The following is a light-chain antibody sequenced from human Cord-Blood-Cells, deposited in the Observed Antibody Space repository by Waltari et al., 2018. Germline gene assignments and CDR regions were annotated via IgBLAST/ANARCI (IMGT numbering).Light chain of an antibody. V-gene: IGKV4-1*01. Sequence: DIVMTQSPDSLAVSLGERATINCKSTKSVLYSSNNKNYLAWYQQKPGQPPKLLIYWASTREAGVPDPFSGSGSGIDFPLTISCLQAEDLAVYYCQQYYSTPFTFGPGTKVDIK. CDR1: KSVLYSSNNKNY. CDR3: QQYYSTPFT. J-gene: IGKJ3*01. CDR2: WAS.